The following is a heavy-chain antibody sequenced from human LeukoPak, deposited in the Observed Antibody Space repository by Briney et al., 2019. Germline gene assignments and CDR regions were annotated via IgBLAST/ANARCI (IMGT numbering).Heavy chain of an antibody. Sequence: PSETLPLTCAVSGVSISSTNWWSWVRQPPGKGLEWIGEISRSGSTHDNPSLKSRITISVDKSKNQFSLKLSSVTAADTAVYYCARGRGGDYVLDYWGQGTLVTVSS. D-gene: IGHD4-17*01. J-gene: IGHJ4*02. CDR2: ISRSGST. CDR1: GVSISSTNW. V-gene: IGHV4-4*02. CDR3: ARGRGGDYVLDY.